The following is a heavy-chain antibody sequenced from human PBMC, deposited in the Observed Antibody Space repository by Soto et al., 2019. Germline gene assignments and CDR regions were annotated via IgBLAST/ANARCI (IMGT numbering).Heavy chain of an antibody. J-gene: IGHJ4*02. CDR1: GLSLSDVC. CDR3: ASIRGVFGY. V-gene: IGHV3-72*01. Sequence: EVQLVESGGDVVQPGGSLRLSCAASGLSLSDVCIDWVRQAPGKGLEWVGRTKDKAYSYTTEYAASVQGRFTISRDDSRNSVFLQMSSLKTEDTSGYYCASIRGVFGYWGQGTLVTVSS. D-gene: IGHD3-10*01. CDR2: TKDKAYSYTT.